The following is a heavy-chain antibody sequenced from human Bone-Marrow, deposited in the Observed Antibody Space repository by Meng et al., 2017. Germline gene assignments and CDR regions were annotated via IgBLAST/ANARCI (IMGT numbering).Heavy chain of an antibody. D-gene: IGHD6-19*01. CDR2: FYQGGDT. Sequence: QVQVRGSGPGLVKASVTLSLTGVVSGGSIRSMDWWSWVRQPPGKGLEWIGEFYQGGDTNYNPYLKSRVTIAIDKSKNQFSLKLSSVTAADTAVYYCASWIYSCGWQWGQGALVTVSS. CDR1: GGSIRSMDW. CDR3: ASWIYSCGWQ. J-gene: IGHJ4*02. V-gene: IGHV4/OR15-8*02.